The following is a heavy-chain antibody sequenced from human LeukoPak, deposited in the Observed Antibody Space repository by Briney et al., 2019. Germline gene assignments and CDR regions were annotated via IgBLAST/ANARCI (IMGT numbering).Heavy chain of an antibody. V-gene: IGHV3-11*01. CDR1: GFTFSDYY. J-gene: IGHJ4*02. Sequence: GGSLRLSCAASGFTFSDYYMSWIRQAPGKGLEWVSYISSSGSTIYYADSVKGRFTISRDNAKNSLYLQMNSLGAEDTAVYYCARAPVYYYDSSGYYYWGQGTLVTVSS. D-gene: IGHD3-22*01. CDR3: ARAPVYYYDSSGYYY. CDR2: ISSSGSTI.